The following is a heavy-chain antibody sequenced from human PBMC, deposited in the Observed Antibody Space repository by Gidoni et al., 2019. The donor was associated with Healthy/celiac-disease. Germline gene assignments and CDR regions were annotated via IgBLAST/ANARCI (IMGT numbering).Heavy chain of an antibody. CDR2: IYYSGST. CDR3: ARVGYYDSSGYYRQYYFDY. CDR1: GGSISSGGYY. Sequence: QVQLQESGPGLVQPSQTLSLTCTVSGGSISSGGYYWSWIRQHPGKGLEWIGYIYYSGSTYYNPSLKSRVTISVDTSKNQFSLKLSSVTAADTAVYYCARVGYYDSSGYYRQYYFDYWGQGTLVTVSS. D-gene: IGHD3-22*01. J-gene: IGHJ4*02. V-gene: IGHV4-31*03.